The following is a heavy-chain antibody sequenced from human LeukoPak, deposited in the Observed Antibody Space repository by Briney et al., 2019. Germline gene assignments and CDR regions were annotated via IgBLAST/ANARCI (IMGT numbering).Heavy chain of an antibody. CDR3: ARVLLWFGELSH. J-gene: IGHJ4*02. CDR2: INHSGST. Sequence: KASETLSLTCAVYGGSFSDYYWSWIRQPPGKGLEWIGEINHSGSTNYNPSLKSRVTISVGTSKNQFSLKLSSVTAADTAVYYCARVLLWFGELSHWGQGTLVTVSS. CDR1: GGSFSDYY. D-gene: IGHD3-10*01. V-gene: IGHV4-34*01.